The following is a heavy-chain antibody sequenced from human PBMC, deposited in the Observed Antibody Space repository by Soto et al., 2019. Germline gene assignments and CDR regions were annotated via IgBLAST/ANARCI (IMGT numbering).Heavy chain of an antibody. CDR3: GEGGRQWLVTSDFNH. D-gene: IGHD6-19*01. CDR1: GFTFSDYA. Sequence: VQLVESGGGVVQPGRSLRLSCAASGFTFSDYAMHWVRQAPGKGLEWVAVVSHDGRNTHYADSVKGRFTISRDSSKNRVALEMTSLSAEDPAVQYCGEGGRQWLVTSDFNHCGQRALVTVS. V-gene: IGHV3-30*03. J-gene: IGHJ4*02. CDR2: VSHDGRNT.